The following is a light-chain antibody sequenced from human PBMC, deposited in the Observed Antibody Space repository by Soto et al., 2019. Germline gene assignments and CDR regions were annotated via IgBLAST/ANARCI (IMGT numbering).Light chain of an antibody. V-gene: IGKV2-28*01. CDR1: QSLLLSDGKNY. Sequence: DIVMTQSPLSLSVTPGEPASISCRSSQSLLLSDGKNYLDWYLQKPGQPPQLLVYLGSTRASGVPDRFTGSGSGTDFTLKISRVEAEEVGVYYCMQALQTPLTFGGGTKVEIK. J-gene: IGKJ4*01. CDR2: LGS. CDR3: MQALQTPLT.